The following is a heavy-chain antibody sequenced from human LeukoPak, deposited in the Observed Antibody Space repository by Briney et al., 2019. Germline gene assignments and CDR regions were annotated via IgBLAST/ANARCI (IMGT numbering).Heavy chain of an antibody. Sequence: PGGCLRLSCAASGFTFSNAWMSWVRQAPGKGLEWVGRIKSKTDGGTTDYAAPVKGRFTISRDDSKNTLYLQMNSLKTEDTAVYYCTTGSGLWFGELFNYFDYWGQGTLVTVSS. D-gene: IGHD3-10*01. CDR1: GFTFSNAW. V-gene: IGHV3-15*01. CDR3: TTGSGLWFGELFNYFDY. J-gene: IGHJ4*02. CDR2: IKSKTDGGTT.